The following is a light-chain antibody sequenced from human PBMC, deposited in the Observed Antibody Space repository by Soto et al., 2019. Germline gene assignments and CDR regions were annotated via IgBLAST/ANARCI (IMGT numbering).Light chain of an antibody. Sequence: QSALTQPASVSGSPGQSITTSCIGTRSDIGGYNYVSWHQQHPDKAPNLMIYDAYERPLGVSNRFSGSKIGNTASLTIAGLLTEDEADDYCGSYASATLIFGGGTKVTVL. CDR1: RSDIGGYNY. J-gene: IGLJ2*01. CDR2: DAY. CDR3: GSYASATLI. V-gene: IGLV2-14*03.